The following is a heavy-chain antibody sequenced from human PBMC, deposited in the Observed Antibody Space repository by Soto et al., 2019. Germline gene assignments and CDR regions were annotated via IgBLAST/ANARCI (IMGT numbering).Heavy chain of an antibody. D-gene: IGHD2-2*01. J-gene: IGHJ4*02. Sequence: NPSATLSLTSTVSGDFMISGDYTWSWIRQPPGKGLMWLGYISRTGNTHYSPSLKSRVSISQDRSKNQFSLELTSVTAADTAVYYCARGDYQYSIDYWGQGTLVTVS. CDR1: GDFMISGDYT. CDR3: ARGDYQYSIDY. CDR2: ISRTGNT. V-gene: IGHV4-30-2*01.